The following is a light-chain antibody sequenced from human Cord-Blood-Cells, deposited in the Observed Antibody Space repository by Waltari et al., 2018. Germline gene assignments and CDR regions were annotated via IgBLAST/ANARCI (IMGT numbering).Light chain of an antibody. V-gene: IGKV3-11*01. CDR3: QQRSNWPLT. J-gene: IGKJ4*01. CDR1: QSVSSY. Sequence: EIVLTQSPATLSLSPGERATLSGRASQSVSSYLAWYQQKPGQAPRLLIYDASNRATGIPARFSGSGSGTDFTLTISSLEPEDFAVYYCQQRSNWPLTLGGGTKVEIK. CDR2: DAS.